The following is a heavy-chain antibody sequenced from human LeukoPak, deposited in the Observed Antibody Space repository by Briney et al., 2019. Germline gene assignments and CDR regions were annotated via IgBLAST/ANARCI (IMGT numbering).Heavy chain of an antibody. Sequence: SVKVSCKASGGAFSSYVISWVRQAPGQGLEWMGGIIPIFGTADYAQKFQGRLTITADKSTNTAYMELSSLRSEDMAVYYCARAVKYRSGPLTDLLPYYFDYWGQGTLVTVSS. CDR1: GGAFSSYV. D-gene: IGHD6-19*01. V-gene: IGHV1-69*06. J-gene: IGHJ4*02. CDR3: ARAVKYRSGPLTDLLPYYFDY. CDR2: IIPIFGTA.